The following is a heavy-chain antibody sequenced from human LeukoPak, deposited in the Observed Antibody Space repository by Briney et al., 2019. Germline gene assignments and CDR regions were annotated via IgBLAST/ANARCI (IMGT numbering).Heavy chain of an antibody. J-gene: IGHJ5*02. CDR3: ARWVLVTAIPYLKMYNWFDP. CDR2: IYYSGST. D-gene: IGHD2-21*02. Sequence: SETLSPTCTVSGGSISSSSYYWGWIRQPPGKGLEWIGSIYYSGSTYYNPSLKSRVTISVDTSKNQFSLKLSSVTAADTAVYYCARWVLVTAIPYLKMYNWFDPWGQGTLVTVSS. V-gene: IGHV4-39*01. CDR1: GGSISSSSYY.